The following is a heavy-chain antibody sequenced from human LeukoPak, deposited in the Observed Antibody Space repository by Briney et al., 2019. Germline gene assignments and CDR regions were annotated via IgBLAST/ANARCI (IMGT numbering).Heavy chain of an antibody. CDR1: GFTFSSYS. D-gene: IGHD6-13*01. J-gene: IGHJ6*02. Sequence: PGGSLRLSCAASGFTFSSYSMNWVRQAPGKGLEWVSSISSSSSYIYYADSVKGRFTISRDNAKNSLYLQMNSLRAEDTAVYYCARDATPLHIAAAGYYYYYGMDVWGQGTTVTVSS. CDR2: ISSSSSYI. CDR3: ARDATPLHIAAAGYYYYYGMDV. V-gene: IGHV3-21*01.